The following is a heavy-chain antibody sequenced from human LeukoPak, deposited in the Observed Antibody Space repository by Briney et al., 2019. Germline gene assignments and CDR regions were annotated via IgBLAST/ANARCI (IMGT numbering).Heavy chain of an antibody. CDR3: ARLEQQLGVRWFDP. D-gene: IGHD6-13*01. V-gene: IGHV3-53*01. CDR2: IYSGGST. CDR1: GFTFTSYS. J-gene: IGHJ5*02. Sequence: GGSLRLSCAASGFTFTSYSMNWVRQAPGKGLEWVSVIYSGGSTYYADSVKGRFTISRDNSKNTLYLQMNSLRAEDTAVYYCARLEQQLGVRWFDPWGQGTLVTVSS.